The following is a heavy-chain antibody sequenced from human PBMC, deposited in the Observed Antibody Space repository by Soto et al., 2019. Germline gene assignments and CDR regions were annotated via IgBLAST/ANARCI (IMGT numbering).Heavy chain of an antibody. CDR1: GFTFSTWW. J-gene: IGHJ4*02. Sequence: GGSLRLSCAASGFTFSTWWMDWVRQTPGEGLEWVANINQDGSEKDYVDSVKGRFTISRDNAKNSLYLQMSSLTAEDSALYYCSRSLNSWGQGTLVTVS. V-gene: IGHV3-7*01. CDR3: SRSLNS. CDR2: INQDGSEK.